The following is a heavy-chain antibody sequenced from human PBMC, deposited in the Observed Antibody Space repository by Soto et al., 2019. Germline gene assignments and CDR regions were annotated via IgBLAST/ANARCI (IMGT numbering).Heavy chain of an antibody. J-gene: IGHJ5*02. D-gene: IGHD6-19*01. Sequence: QVQLVQSGAEVKKPGSSVRVSCKASGDTSDSFSISWVRQAPGQGLEWMGGIIPMFGTGNNAQKFQGRLTITADESTGTSYMDLKSLRSEDTAVYFCARENRDDNSGWYSSSDWFDPWGQGTLVTVSS. CDR2: IIPMFGTG. V-gene: IGHV1-69*01. CDR1: GDTSDSFS. CDR3: ARENRDDNSGWYSSSDWFDP.